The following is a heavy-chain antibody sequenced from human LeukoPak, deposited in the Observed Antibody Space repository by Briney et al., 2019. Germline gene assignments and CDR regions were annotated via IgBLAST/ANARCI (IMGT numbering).Heavy chain of an antibody. CDR1: GFPLSTSGVG. J-gene: IGHJ3*02. V-gene: IGHV2-5*02. Sequence: SGPTQVNPTQTRTLTCTFWGFPLSTSGVGVGWIRQPPGKALEWLTLIYWDDDKRYSPSLKSRLTITKDTSKNQVVLTMTNMDPVDTATYYCAHIRALPFDIWGQGTMVTVSS. CDR2: IYWDDDK. CDR3: AHIRALPFDI.